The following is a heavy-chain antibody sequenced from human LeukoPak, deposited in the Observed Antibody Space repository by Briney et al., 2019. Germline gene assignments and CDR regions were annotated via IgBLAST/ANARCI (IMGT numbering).Heavy chain of an antibody. D-gene: IGHD6-19*01. Sequence: PGGSLRLSCAASGFSFSNAWMTWVRQAPGKGLEWVSRIKSKIDGGTTTYAAPVNGRFITSRDDSKDTLYLQMNSLKIEDTAVYYCTTDPAENFDYWGQGTLVTVSS. CDR1: GFSFSNAW. CDR3: TTDPAENFDY. CDR2: IKSKIDGGTT. V-gene: IGHV3-15*01. J-gene: IGHJ4*02.